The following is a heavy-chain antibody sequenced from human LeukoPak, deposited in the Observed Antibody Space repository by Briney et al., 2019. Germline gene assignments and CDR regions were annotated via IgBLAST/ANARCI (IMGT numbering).Heavy chain of an antibody. D-gene: IGHD3-16*01. CDR3: ARDGERGELDY. J-gene: IGHJ4*02. CDR1: GFTFSSYG. V-gene: IGHV3-30*02. CDR2: IRYDRRNQ. Sequence: PGGSLRLSCAASGFTFSSYGMHWVRQVPGKGLEWVAFIRYDRRNQYYADSVKGRFTISRDNAKNSLYLQMNSLRAEDTAVYYCARDGERGELDYWGQGTLVTVSS.